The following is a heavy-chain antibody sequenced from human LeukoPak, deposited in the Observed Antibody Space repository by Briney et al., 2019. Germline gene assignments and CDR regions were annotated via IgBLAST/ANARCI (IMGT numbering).Heavy chain of an antibody. CDR2: INPNGGST. V-gene: IGHV1-2*02. CDR1: AYTFTAYY. CDR3: ARDASRTNFDP. D-gene: IGHD2-2*01. J-gene: IGHJ5*02. Sequence: ASVKVSCKAAAYTFTAYYIHCVRQAPGQGLEWMGWINPNGGSTHYAQDFQGRLTMTRDTSTSTAYMELNGLRSDDTVVYYCARDASRTNFDPWGQGTLVTVSS.